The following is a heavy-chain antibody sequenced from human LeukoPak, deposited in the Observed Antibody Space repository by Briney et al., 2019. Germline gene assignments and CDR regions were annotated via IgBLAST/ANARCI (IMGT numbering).Heavy chain of an antibody. D-gene: IGHD6-6*01. V-gene: IGHV4-34*01. CDR2: INHSGST. CDR1: GGSFSGYY. Sequence: PSETLSLTCAVYGGSFSGYYWSWIRQPPGKGLEWIGEINHSGSTNYNPSLKSRVTISVDTSKNQLSLKLSSVTAADTAVYYCARAPGYSSSSGGLDPWGQGTLVTVST. J-gene: IGHJ5*02. CDR3: ARAPGYSSSSGGLDP.